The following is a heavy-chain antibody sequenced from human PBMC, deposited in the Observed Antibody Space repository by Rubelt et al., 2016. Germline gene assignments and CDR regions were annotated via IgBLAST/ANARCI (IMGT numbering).Heavy chain of an antibody. CDR2: IRTYNGNT. D-gene: IGHD2-2*01. Sequence: QVQLVQSGAEVKKPGASVKVSCTASGYTFTTYGISWVRQAPGQGLEWMGWIRTYNGNTNYAQKRQGRVTMTTDTSTSTADMELRSLRSDDTAMYFCARGYCSSANCLFNWFDPWGQGTLVTVSS. CDR3: ARGYCSSANCLFNWFDP. J-gene: IGHJ5*02. CDR1: GYTFTTYG. V-gene: IGHV1-18*01.